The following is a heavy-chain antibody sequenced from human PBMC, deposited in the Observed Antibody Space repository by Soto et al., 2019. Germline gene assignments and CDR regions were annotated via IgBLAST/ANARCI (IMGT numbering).Heavy chain of an antibody. V-gene: IGHV3-21*01. Sequence: GGSLRLSCAASGFTFSSYSMNWVRQAPGKGLEWVSSISSSSSYIYYADSVKGRFTISRDNAKNSLYLQMNSLRAEDTAVYYCARGGGNIVLMGYYYYMDVWGKGTTVTVSS. D-gene: IGHD2-8*01. CDR2: ISSSSSYI. CDR3: ARGGGNIVLMGYYYYMDV. J-gene: IGHJ6*03. CDR1: GFTFSSYS.